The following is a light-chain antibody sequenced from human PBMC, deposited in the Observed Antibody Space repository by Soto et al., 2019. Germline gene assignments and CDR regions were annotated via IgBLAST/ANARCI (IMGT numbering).Light chain of an antibody. V-gene: IGKV1-5*01. Sequence: DIQMTQSPSTLSASVGDRVTITCRASQSISSWLAWYQQKPGKAPKLLSYDASSLESGVPSRFSGRGSGTEFTLTISSLQPDDFATYYCQQYHSYSTFGQGTRLEI. CDR3: QQYHSYST. J-gene: IGKJ5*01. CDR1: QSISSW. CDR2: DAS.